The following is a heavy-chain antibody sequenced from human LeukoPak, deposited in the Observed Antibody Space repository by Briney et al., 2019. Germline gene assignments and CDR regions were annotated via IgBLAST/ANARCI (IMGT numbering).Heavy chain of an antibody. Sequence: GSLRLSCAASGFTFSSYWMSWVRQAPGKGLEWVANIKQDGSEKYYVDSVKGRFTISRDNAKNSLYLQMNSLRAEDTAVYYCARAGNLVGATKGFDYWGQGTLVTVSS. V-gene: IGHV3-7*01. CDR1: GFTFSSYW. J-gene: IGHJ4*02. D-gene: IGHD1-26*01. CDR2: IKQDGSEK. CDR3: ARAGNLVGATKGFDY.